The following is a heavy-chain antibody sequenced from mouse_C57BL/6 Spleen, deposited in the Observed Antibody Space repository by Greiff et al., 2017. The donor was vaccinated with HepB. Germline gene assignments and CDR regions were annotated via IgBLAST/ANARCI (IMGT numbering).Heavy chain of an antibody. CDR3: AANWDVRYFDV. J-gene: IGHJ1*03. CDR1: GFTFSDYG. D-gene: IGHD4-1*01. V-gene: IGHV5-17*01. CDR2: ISSGSSTI. Sequence: EVKLVESGGGLVKPGGSLKLSCAASGFTFSDYGMHWVRQAPEKGLEWVAYISSGSSTIYYADTVKGRFTISRDNAKNTLFLQMTSLRSEDTAMYYCAANWDVRYFDVWGTGTTVTVSS.